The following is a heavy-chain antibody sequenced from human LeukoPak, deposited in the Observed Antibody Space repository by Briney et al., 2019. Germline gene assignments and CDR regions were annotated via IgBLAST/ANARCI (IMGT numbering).Heavy chain of an antibody. D-gene: IGHD5-12*01. J-gene: IGHJ3*02. Sequence: SETLSLTCTVSAGSISGYYWSWIRQPPGKGLEWIGYIYYSGSTNYNPSLKSRVTISVDTSKNQFSLKLSSVTAADTAVYYCARDSSGYSGYEGAFDIWGQGTMVTVSS. V-gene: IGHV4-59*01. CDR2: IYYSGST. CDR1: AGSISGYY. CDR3: ARDSSGYSGYEGAFDI.